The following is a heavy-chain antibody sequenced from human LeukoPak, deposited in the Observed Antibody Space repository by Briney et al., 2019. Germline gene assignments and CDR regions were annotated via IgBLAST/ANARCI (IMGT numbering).Heavy chain of an antibody. CDR3: ARDRSDGYMDV. Sequence: ASVKVSCKASGYTFTSYYMHWVRQAPGQGLEWMGIINPSGGSTSYAQKFQGRVTMTRDMSTSTVYMELSSLRSEDTAVYYCARDRSDGYMDVWGKGTTVTVSS. CDR1: GYTFTSYY. CDR2: INPSGGST. V-gene: IGHV1-46*01. J-gene: IGHJ6*03.